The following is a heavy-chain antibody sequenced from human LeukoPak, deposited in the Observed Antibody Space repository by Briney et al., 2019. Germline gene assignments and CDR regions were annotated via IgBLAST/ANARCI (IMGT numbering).Heavy chain of an antibody. D-gene: IGHD3-9*01. CDR2: ISGSGGST. Sequence: GGSLRLSCAASRFTFSSYAMNWVRQAPGKGLEWVSAISGSGGSTYYADSVKGRFIISRDNSKNTLYLQMNSLRAEDTAVYYCAKDHPDILTGYYPGYWGQGTLVAVSS. CDR3: AKDHPDILTGYYPGY. J-gene: IGHJ4*02. V-gene: IGHV3-23*01. CDR1: RFTFSSYA.